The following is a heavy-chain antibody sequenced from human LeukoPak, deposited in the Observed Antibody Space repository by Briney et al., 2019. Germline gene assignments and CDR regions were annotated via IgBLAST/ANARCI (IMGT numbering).Heavy chain of an antibody. CDR1: GGSFSGYY. V-gene: IGHV4-34*12. CDR2: IFYSGST. J-gene: IGHJ3*02. D-gene: IGHD3-10*01. CDR3: AKSNGYGLVDI. Sequence: SETLSLTCAVYGGSFSGYYWGWIRQPPGKGLEWIGNIFYSGSTYYSPSLRSRVTISLDTSRNQFSLKLNSVTAADTAVYYCAKSNGYGLVDIWGQGTMVTVSS.